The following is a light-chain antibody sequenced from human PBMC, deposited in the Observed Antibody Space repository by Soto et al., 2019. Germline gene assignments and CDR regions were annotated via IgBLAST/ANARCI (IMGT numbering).Light chain of an antibody. V-gene: IGKV3-20*01. CDR1: QDVDNNF. CDR2: ASS. CDR3: HQYYSSIT. Sequence: EIVLTQYPGTLSLSPGEGATLSCRASQDVDNNFLAWYQQRPGQAPRLLIYASSRRATGIPDRFSGSGSGTDFTLTISRVGPEDIAVYFCHQYYSSITFGGGTKVEVK. J-gene: IGKJ4*01.